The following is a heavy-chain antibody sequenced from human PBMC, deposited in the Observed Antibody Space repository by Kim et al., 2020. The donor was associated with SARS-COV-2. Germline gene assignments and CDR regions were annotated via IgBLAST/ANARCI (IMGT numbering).Heavy chain of an antibody. D-gene: IGHD3-10*02. Sequence: GSGSYYVDSVKGRFTISRDNAKNSFYLQMNSLRVEDTAVYYCARSVFGDNYWGQGTLVSVSS. CDR2: GSGS. CDR3: ARSVFGDNY. J-gene: IGHJ4*02. V-gene: IGHV3-7*01.